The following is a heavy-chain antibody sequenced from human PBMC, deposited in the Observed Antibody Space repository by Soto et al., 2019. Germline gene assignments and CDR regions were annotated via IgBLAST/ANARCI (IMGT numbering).Heavy chain of an antibody. Sequence: QITLKESGPTLVKPTQTLTLTCTFSGFSLSTSGVGVGWIRQPPGKALEWLALIYWDDDKRYSPSLKSRLTITKDTSKNQVVLTMTNMDTVDTATYYCAHSGGGLYLGGVYYFDYWGQGTLVTVSS. J-gene: IGHJ4*02. CDR3: AHSGGGLYLGGVYYFDY. D-gene: IGHD2-15*01. V-gene: IGHV2-5*02. CDR2: IYWDDDK. CDR1: GFSLSTSGVG.